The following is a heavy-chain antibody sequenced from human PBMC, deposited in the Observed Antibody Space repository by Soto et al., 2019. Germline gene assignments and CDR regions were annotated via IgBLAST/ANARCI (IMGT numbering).Heavy chain of an antibody. D-gene: IGHD2-15*01. J-gene: IGHJ4*02. CDR2: IYWKSERI. CDR3: VKDVAPGGLDY. V-gene: IGHV3-9*02. CDR1: GFPTNDRA. Sequence: VQLVESGGGLVQPGRSLRLSCTTSGFPTNDRAMHWIRQAPGKGLGWVSGIYWKSERIDYADSVKGRFTISRDNAGISLYLQMNSLREEDTAVYYCVKDVAPGGLDYWGQGALVTVSA.